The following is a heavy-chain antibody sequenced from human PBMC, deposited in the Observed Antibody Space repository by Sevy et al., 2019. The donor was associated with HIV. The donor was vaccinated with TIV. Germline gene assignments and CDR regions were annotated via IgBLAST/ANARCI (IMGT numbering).Heavy chain of an antibody. J-gene: IGHJ4*02. Sequence: GGSLRLSCAASGFSLNNYWMNWVRQAPGKGLEWVSVIYSGGRTYYADSVKGRFTISRDNSKNTLYLQMNSLRAEDTAVYYCASDYGDTDYWGQGTLVTVSS. V-gene: IGHV3-66*01. CDR2: IYSGGRT. D-gene: IGHD4-17*01. CDR3: ASDYGDTDY. CDR1: GFSLNNYW.